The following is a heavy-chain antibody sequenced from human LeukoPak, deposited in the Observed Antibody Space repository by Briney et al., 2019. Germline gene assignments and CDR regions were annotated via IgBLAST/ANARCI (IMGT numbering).Heavy chain of an antibody. V-gene: IGHV3-7*01. CDR3: ARDTRGGGSFD. CDR2: IKQDGSEK. D-gene: IGHD2-15*01. CDR1: GFTSSVYW. J-gene: IGHJ4*02. Sequence: GSLRLSCAASGFTSSVYWMSWVRQGPGKGLEWVANIKQDGSEKYYVDSVKGRFTISRDNAKNSLYLQMNSLRAEDTAVYYCARDTRGGGSFDWGQGTLVTVSS.